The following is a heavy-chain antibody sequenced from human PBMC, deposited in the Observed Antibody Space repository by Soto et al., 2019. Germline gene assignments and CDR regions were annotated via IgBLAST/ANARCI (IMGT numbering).Heavy chain of an antibody. J-gene: IGHJ3*02. CDR1: GFTFSSYG. CDR3: ARAGSSWFSDAFDI. D-gene: IGHD6-13*01. Sequence: PGGSLRLSCAASGFTFSSYGMHWVRQAPGKGLEWVAVIWYDGSNKYYADSVKGRFTISRDNSKNTLYLQMNSLRAEDTAVYYCARAGSSWFSDAFDIWGQGTMVTVSS. CDR2: IWYDGSNK. V-gene: IGHV3-33*01.